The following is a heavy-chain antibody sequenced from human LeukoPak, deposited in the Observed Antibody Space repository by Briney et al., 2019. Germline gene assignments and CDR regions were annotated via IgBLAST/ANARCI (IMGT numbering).Heavy chain of an antibody. V-gene: IGHV4-30-2*01. D-gene: IGHD6-13*01. CDR1: GGSISSGGYS. J-gene: IGHJ4*02. CDR2: IYHSGST. Sequence: SQTLSLTCAVSGGSISSGGYSWSWIRQPPGKGLEWIGYIYHSGSTYYNPSLKSRVTISVDRSKNQFSLKLSSVTAADTAVYYCARGIAAAVADYWGQGTLVTVSS. CDR3: ARGIAAAVADY.